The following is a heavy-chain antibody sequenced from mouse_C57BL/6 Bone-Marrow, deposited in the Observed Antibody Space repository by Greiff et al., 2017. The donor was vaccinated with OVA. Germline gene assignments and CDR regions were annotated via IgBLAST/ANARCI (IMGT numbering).Heavy chain of an antibody. CDR3: ARDDYDEDYAMDY. CDR1: GFTFSDFY. CDR2: SRNKANDYTT. D-gene: IGHD2-4*01. J-gene: IGHJ4*01. V-gene: IGHV7-1*01. Sequence: EVQRVESGGGLVQSGRSLRLSCATSGFTFSDFYMEWVRQAPGKGLEWIAASRNKANDYTTEYSASVKGRFIVSRDTSQSILYLQMNALRAEDTAIYYCARDDYDEDYAMDYWGQGTSVTVSS.